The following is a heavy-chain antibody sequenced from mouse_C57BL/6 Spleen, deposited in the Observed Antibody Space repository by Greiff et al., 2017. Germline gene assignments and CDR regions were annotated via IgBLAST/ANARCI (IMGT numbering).Heavy chain of an antibody. CDR1: GYEFSSSW. Sequence: VQLQQSGPELVKPGASVKISCKASGYEFSSSWMNWVKQRPGKGLEWIGRIYPGDGDTNYNGKFKGKATLTADKSSSTAYMQLSSLTSEDSAVYFCARWPTTVVEGYWGQGTTLTVSS. CDR3: ARWPTTVVEGY. J-gene: IGHJ2*01. D-gene: IGHD1-1*01. CDR2: IYPGDGDT. V-gene: IGHV1-82*01.